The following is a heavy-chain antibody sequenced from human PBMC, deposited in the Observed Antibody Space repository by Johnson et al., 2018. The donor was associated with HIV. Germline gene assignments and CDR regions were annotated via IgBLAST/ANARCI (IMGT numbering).Heavy chain of an antibody. Sequence: EVQLVESGGGVVQPGRSLRLSCAASGFTFSNYAMHWVSQATGKGLEWVSAIGTAGDTYYPGAVEGRFTISSDNSKNTLYLQMNSLRAADTAVYYCARDTSPRFVVVVVAATPMGDAFDIWGQGTMVTVSS. D-gene: IGHD2-15*01. V-gene: IGHV3-13*01. CDR2: IGTAGDT. CDR3: ARDTSPRFVVVVVAATPMGDAFDI. J-gene: IGHJ3*02. CDR1: GFTFSNYA.